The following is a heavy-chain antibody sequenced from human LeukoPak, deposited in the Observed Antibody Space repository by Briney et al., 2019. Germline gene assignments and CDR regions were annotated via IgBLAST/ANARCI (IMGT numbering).Heavy chain of an antibody. CDR2: VYYSGST. J-gene: IGHJ4*02. Sequence: GSLRLSSAASGFTFSSYAMTWVRQPPGKGLEWIGYVYYSGSTNYNPSLKSRVTISVDTSKNQFSLKLSSVTAADTAVYYCARSELLWFGGVNSGFDYWGQGTLVTVSS. CDR1: GFTFSSYA. CDR3: ARSELLWFGGVNSGFDY. V-gene: IGHV4-59*01. D-gene: IGHD3-10*01.